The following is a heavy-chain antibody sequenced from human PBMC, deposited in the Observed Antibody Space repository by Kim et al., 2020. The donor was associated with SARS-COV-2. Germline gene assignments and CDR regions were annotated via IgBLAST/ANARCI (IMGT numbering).Heavy chain of an antibody. CDR3: AKSARSYNLFSGSHSHIIRDGMDV. CDR2: ISYDGNNK. Sequence: GGSLRLSCAASGFTFSNYGMHWVRQAPGKGLEWVAVISYDGNNKYYADSVKGRFTISRDNPKNTLYLQMNSLRAEDTAMYYCAKSARSYNLFSGSHSHIIRDGMDVWGQGTTVTVSS. D-gene: IGHD5-12*01. J-gene: IGHJ6*02. V-gene: IGHV3-30*18. CDR1: GFTFSNYG.